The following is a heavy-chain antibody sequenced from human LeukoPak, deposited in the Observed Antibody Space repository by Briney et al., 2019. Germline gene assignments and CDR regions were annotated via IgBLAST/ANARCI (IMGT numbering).Heavy chain of an antibody. CDR3: ARDTNAGYSSGLIDY. CDR1: GYTFTSYG. CDR2: ISAYNGNT. V-gene: IGHV1-18*01. J-gene: IGHJ4*02. Sequence: ASVKVSCKASGYTFTSYGISWVRQAPGQGLEWMGWISAYNGNTNYAQKVQGRVTMTTDTSTSTAYMELRSLRSDDTAVYYCARDTNAGYSSGLIDYWGQGTLVTVSS. D-gene: IGHD6-19*01.